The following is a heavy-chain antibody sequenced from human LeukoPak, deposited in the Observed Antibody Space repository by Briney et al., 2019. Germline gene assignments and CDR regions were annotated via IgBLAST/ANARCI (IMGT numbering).Heavy chain of an antibody. V-gene: IGHV3-23*01. CDR1: GFTFSSYG. J-gene: IGHJ4*02. D-gene: IGHD6-19*01. Sequence: GGSLRLSCAASGFTFSSYGMSWVRQAPGKGLEWVSAISGSGGSTYYADSVKGRFTISRDNSKNTLYLQMNSLRAEDTAVYYCAKDQDQWLTSSDYWGQGTLVTVSS. CDR3: AKDQDQWLTSSDY. CDR2: ISGSGGST.